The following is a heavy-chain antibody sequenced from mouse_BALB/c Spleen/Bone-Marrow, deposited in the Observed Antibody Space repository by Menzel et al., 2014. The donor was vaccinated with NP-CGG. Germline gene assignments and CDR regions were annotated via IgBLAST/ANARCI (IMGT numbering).Heavy chain of an antibody. CDR3: ARSGIGYYYGSSPYAMDY. CDR1: GFTFSSFG. D-gene: IGHD1-1*01. Sequence: EVMLVESGGGLVQPGGSRKLSCAASGFTFSSFGMHWVRQAPEKGLEWVAYISSGSSTIYYADTVKGRFTISRDNPKNTLFLQMTSLRSEDTAMYYCARSGIGYYYGSSPYAMDYWGQGTSVTVSS. V-gene: IGHV5-17*02. J-gene: IGHJ4*01. CDR2: ISSGSSTI.